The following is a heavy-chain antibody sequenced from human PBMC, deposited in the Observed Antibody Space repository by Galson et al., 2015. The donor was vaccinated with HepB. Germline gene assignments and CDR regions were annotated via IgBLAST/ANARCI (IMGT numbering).Heavy chain of an antibody. J-gene: IGHJ3*02. CDR3: AGYCSSTSCYRGRFAFDI. V-gene: IGHV3-23*01. D-gene: IGHD2-2*02. CDR2: ISGSGGTT. CDR1: GFTFSSHA. Sequence: SLRLSCAASGFTFSSHAMTWVRQAPGKGLEWVSVISGSGGTTYYADSVKGRFTISKDNSKNTLYLQMNSLRAEDTALYYCAGYCSSTSCYRGRFAFDIWGQGTMVTASS.